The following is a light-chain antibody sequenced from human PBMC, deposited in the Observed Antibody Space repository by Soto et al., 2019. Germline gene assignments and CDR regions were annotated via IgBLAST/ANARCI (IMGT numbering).Light chain of an antibody. CDR2: DVR. Sequence: QSALTQPASVSGSPGQSITISCTGTSSDVGRYNYVSWYQHHPGKAPKLMIYDVRNRPSGVSNRFSGSKSGNTASLTISGLQPEDEADYYCSSYTSTSTWVFGGGTNVTVL. V-gene: IGLV2-14*01. CDR1: SSDVGRYNY. J-gene: IGLJ3*02. CDR3: SSYTSTSTWV.